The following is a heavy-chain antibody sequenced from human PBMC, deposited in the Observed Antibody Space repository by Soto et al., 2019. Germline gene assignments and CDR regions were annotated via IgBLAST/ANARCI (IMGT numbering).Heavy chain of an antibody. CDR1: GYTFTSYD. CDR2: MNPNSGNT. Sequence: ASVKVSCKASGYTFTSYDINWVRQATGQGLEWMGWMNPNSGNTGYAQKFQGRVTMTRNTSISTAYMELSSLRSEDTAVYYCARVSGRNYYYYMDVWGKGTTVTVSS. V-gene: IGHV1-8*01. CDR3: ARVSGRNYYYYMDV. J-gene: IGHJ6*03. D-gene: IGHD3-10*01.